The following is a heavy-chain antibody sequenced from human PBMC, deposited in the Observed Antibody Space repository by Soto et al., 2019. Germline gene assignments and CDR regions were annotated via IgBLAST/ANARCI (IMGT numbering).Heavy chain of an antibody. CDR3: ARDLVVRGVSNPSRYYYYGMDV. V-gene: IGHV1-46*01. Sequence: GASVKVSCKASGYTFTSYYMHWVRQAPGQGLEWMGIINPSGGSTSYAQKFQGRVTMTRDTSTSTVYMELSSLRAEDTAVYYCARDLVVRGVSNPSRYYYYGMDVWGQGTTVTVSS. CDR2: INPSGGST. CDR1: GYTFTSYY. J-gene: IGHJ6*02. D-gene: IGHD3-10*01.